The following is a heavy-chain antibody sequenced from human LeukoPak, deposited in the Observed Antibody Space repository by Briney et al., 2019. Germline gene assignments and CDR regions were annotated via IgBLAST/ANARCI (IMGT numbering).Heavy chain of an antibody. J-gene: IGHJ4*02. CDR3: ARKDWGHFDF. V-gene: IGHV3-7*04. CDR2: INQDGSDK. Sequence: GGSLRLSCAASGFIFRVYWMSWVRQAPGKGQGWVATINQDGSDKYYLDSVHDRFSISRDNAENSLSLQMSSLGGEDTAVYYCARKDWGHFDFWGQGTLVTVSS. CDR1: GFIFRVYW. D-gene: IGHD7-27*01.